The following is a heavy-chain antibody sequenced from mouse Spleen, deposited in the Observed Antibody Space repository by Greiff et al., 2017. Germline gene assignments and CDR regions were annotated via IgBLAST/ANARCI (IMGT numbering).Heavy chain of an antibody. Sequence: EVMLVESEGGLVQPGSSMKLSCTASGFTFSDYYMAWVRQVPEKGLEWVANINYDGSSTYYLDSLKSRFIISRDNAKNILYLQMSSLKSEDTATYYCARDLTGFDYWGQGTTLTVSS. CDR1: GFTFSDYY. V-gene: IGHV5-16*01. D-gene: IGHD4-1*01. CDR3: ARDLTGFDY. J-gene: IGHJ2*01. CDR2: INYDGSST.